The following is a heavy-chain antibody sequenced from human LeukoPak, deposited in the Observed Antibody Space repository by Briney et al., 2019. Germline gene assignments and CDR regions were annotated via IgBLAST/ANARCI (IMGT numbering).Heavy chain of an antibody. CDR1: GDSVSSNSAA. CDR3: ARGVRSGHCFHY. CDR2: TYYRSSWNS. J-gene: IGHJ4*02. D-gene: IGHD3-3*01. V-gene: IGHV6-1*01. Sequence: SQTLSLTCAISGDSVSSNSAAWNWIRQSPSRGLEWLGRTYYRSSWNSDYAVSVKSRITINPDPSKNQFSLQLNSVTPEDTAVYYCARGVRSGHCFHYWGQGTLVVVSS.